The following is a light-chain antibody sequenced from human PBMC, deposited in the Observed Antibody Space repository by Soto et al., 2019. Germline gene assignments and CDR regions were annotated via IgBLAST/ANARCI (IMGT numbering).Light chain of an antibody. CDR2: DAS. CDR1: QNVNRY. CDR3: QKRGNWPIT. Sequence: EIVLTQSPATLSLSPGERATLSCRTSQNVNRYLAWYQQKPGQAPRLLIYDASNRATGIPARFSGSGSGTDFTLTVSSLEPEDFAVYYCQKRGNWPITFGQGTRLEIK. J-gene: IGKJ5*01. V-gene: IGKV3-11*01.